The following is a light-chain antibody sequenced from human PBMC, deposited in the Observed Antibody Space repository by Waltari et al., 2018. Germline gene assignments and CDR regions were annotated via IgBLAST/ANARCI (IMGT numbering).Light chain of an antibody. CDR3: QQYNNWPRT. CDR1: QSVSSN. J-gene: IGKJ1*01. V-gene: IGKV3-15*01. Sequence: EIVMTQSPATLSVSPGERATLSCRASQSVSSNLAWYQQKPGQAPRLLIYGASTRATGIPAGFSGSVSGTEFTLTISSLQSEDFAVYYCQQYNNWPRTFGQGTKVEIK. CDR2: GAS.